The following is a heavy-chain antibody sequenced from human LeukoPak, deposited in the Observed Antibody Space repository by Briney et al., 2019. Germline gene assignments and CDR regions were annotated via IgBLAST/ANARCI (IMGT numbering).Heavy chain of an antibody. D-gene: IGHD2-2*01. Sequence: ASVKVSCKASGYTFTGYYMHWVRQAPGQGLEWMGIINPSGGSTSYAQNFQGRVTVTRDTSTSTVYMELSSLRSEDTAVYYCARDNVVVPANAMSSNDYWGQGTLVTVSS. J-gene: IGHJ4*02. CDR3: ARDNVVVPANAMSSNDY. CDR1: GYTFTGYY. V-gene: IGHV1-46*01. CDR2: INPSGGST.